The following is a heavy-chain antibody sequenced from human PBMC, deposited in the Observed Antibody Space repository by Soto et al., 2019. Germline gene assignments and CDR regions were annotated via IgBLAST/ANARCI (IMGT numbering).Heavy chain of an antibody. CDR2: ISGSGGSP. CDR3: AKSVTLPTDYGMDV. V-gene: IGHV3-23*01. D-gene: IGHD1-1*01. Sequence: AGGSLRLSCAASGFTFSTNAVSWVRQAPGKGLEWVSAISGSGGSPYYADSVQGRFTVSRDISRNTLYLQMNSLRAEDTAVYYCAKSVTLPTDYGMDVWGQGTTVTVSS. J-gene: IGHJ6*02. CDR1: GFTFSTNA.